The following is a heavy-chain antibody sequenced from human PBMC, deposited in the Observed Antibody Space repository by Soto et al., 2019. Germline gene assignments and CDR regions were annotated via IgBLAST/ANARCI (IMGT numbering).Heavy chain of an antibody. CDR3: ARGATIKTGDP. J-gene: IGHJ5*02. D-gene: IGHD5-12*01. CDR2: INHSGST. Sequence: SETLSLTCAVYGGSFSGYYWSWIRQPPGKGLEWIGEINHSGSTNYNPSLKSRVTISVDTSKNQFSLKLSSVTAADTAVYYCARGATIKTGDPGGQETLVTVSS. CDR1: GGSFSGYY. V-gene: IGHV4-34*01.